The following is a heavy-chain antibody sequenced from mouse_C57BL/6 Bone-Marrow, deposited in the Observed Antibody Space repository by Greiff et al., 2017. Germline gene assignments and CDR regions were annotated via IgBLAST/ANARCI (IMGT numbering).Heavy chain of an antibody. D-gene: IGHD1-1*01. CDR3: ARDLGSSYVEWYFDV. CDR1: GYTFTSYW. CDR2: IDPSDSET. J-gene: IGHJ1*03. V-gene: IGHV1-52*01. Sequence: QVQLQQPGAELVRPGSSVKLSCKASGYTFTSYWMHWVKQRPIQGLEWIGNIDPSDSETHYNQKFKDKATLTVDKSSSTAYMQLSSLTSEDSAVYYGARDLGSSYVEWYFDVWGTGTTVTVSS.